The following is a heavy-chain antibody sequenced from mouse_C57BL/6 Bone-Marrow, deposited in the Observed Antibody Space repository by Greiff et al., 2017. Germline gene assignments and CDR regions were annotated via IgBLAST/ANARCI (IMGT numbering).Heavy chain of an antibody. Sequence: QVQLQQPGAELVKPGASVKLSCKASGYNFTSYWMHWVKQRPGKGLEWIGMIHPKSGSTKYNEKFKSKATLTVDKSSSTAYMQLSSLTSEDSAVYYCGPGGFDYWGQGTTLTVSS. CDR2: IHPKSGST. J-gene: IGHJ2*01. V-gene: IGHV1-64*01. CDR3: GPGGFDY. CDR1: GYNFTSYW.